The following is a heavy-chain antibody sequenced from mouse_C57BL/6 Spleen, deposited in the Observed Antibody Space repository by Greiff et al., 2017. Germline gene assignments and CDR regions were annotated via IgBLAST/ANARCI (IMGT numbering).Heavy chain of an antibody. Sequence: EVHLVESGGGLVKPGGSLKLSCAASGFTFSSYTMSWVRQTPGKRLEWVATISGGGGNTYYPDSVKGRFTISRDNAKNTLYLQMSSLRSEDTALYYCARRGWDDYFDYWGQGTTLTVSS. V-gene: IGHV5-9*01. D-gene: IGHD4-1*01. CDR2: ISGGGGNT. J-gene: IGHJ2*01. CDR1: GFTFSSYT. CDR3: ARRGWDDYFDY.